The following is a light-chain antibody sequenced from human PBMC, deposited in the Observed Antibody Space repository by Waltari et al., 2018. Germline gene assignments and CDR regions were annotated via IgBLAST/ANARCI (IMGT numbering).Light chain of an antibody. Sequence: EIVLTQSPGTLSLSPGERATLSCRASQRVSSTFLTWYQQKPGQAPRLLIYAASDRATGIPDRFSGSGSETDFTLTISRLEPEDFAVYYCQQYSTSPLTFGGGTKGEIK. CDR2: AAS. CDR3: QQYSTSPLT. J-gene: IGKJ4*01. V-gene: IGKV3-20*01. CDR1: QRVSSTF.